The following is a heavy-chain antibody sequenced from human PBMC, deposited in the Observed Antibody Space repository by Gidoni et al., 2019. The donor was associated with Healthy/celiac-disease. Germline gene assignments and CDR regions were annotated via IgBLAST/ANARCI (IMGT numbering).Heavy chain of an antibody. D-gene: IGHD5-18*01. Sequence: QVQLQQWGAGLLKPSETLSLTCAVYGGSFSGYYWSWIRQPPGKGLEWIGEINHSGSTNYNPSLKSRVTISVDTSKNQFSLKLSSVTAADTAVYYCARTRVDTAMVLFDYWGQGTLVTVSS. CDR3: ARTRVDTAMVLFDY. V-gene: IGHV4-34*01. CDR1: GGSFSGYY. J-gene: IGHJ4*02. CDR2: INHSGST.